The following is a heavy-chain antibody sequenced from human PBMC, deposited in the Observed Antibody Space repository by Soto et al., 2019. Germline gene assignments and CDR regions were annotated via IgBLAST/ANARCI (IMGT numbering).Heavy chain of an antibody. J-gene: IGHJ4*02. CDR3: ARDGGRHSGGIDY. CDR1: GGTFSSYS. CDR2: IIPIFGTA. V-gene: IGHV1-69*01. Sequence: QVKLVQSGAEVKKPGSSVKVSCKASGGTFSSYSINWVRQDPGQGLEWMGEIIPIFGTANYAQKFQGRVTITADESTSTAYMELSSLRSEDTAVYYCARDGGRHSGGIDYWGQGTLVTVSS. D-gene: IGHD1-26*01.